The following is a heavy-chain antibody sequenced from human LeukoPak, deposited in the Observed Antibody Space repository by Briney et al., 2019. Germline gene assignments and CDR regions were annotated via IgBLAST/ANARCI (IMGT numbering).Heavy chain of an antibody. CDR1: EFTVSNNY. Sequence: PGGSLRLSCAASEFTVSNNYMSWVRQAPGKGLEWVSVIYSGGSTYYTDSVKGRFTVSRDNSKNTLYLQMNSLRAEGTAVYYCARHPAVTTFAYYYYYYMDVWGKGTTVTVSS. D-gene: IGHD4-17*01. CDR2: IYSGGST. J-gene: IGHJ6*03. V-gene: IGHV3-66*04. CDR3: ARHPAVTTFAYYYYYYMDV.